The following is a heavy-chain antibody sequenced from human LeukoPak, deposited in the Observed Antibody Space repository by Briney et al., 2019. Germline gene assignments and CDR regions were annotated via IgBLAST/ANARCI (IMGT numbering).Heavy chain of an antibody. J-gene: IGHJ4*02. D-gene: IGHD6-6*01. V-gene: IGHV1-2*02. CDR1: GYTFTDYY. Sequence: ASVKVSCKASGYTFTDYYMHWVRQAPGQGLEWMGWINPNSGGTNYAQNFQGRVTMTRDTSISTAYMELSSLRSEDTAVYYCARGPLQYSSSSDLDYWGQGTLVTVSS. CDR2: INPNSGGT. CDR3: ARGPLQYSSSSDLDY.